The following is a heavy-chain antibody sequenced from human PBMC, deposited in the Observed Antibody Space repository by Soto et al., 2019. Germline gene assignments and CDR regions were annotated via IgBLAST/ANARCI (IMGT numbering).Heavy chain of an antibody. CDR2: ISSSSSYI. Sequence: LRLSCAASGFTFSSYSMNWVRQAPGKGLEWVSSISSSSSYIYYADSVKGRFTISRDNAKNSLYLQMNSLRAEDTAVYYCARAGSSGWYARNWFDPWGQGTLVTVSS. J-gene: IGHJ5*02. D-gene: IGHD6-19*01. CDR3: ARAGSSGWYARNWFDP. V-gene: IGHV3-21*01. CDR1: GFTFSSYS.